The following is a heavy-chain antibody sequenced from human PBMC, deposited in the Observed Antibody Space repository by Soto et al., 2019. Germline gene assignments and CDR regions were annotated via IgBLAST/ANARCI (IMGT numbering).Heavy chain of an antibody. V-gene: IGHV1-2*04. Sequence: GASVKVSCKASGYTFTGYYMHWVRQAPGQGLEWMGRINPNSGGTNYAQKFQGWVTMTRDTSISTAYMELSRLRSDDTAVYYCARGFIAARSRIFDYWGQGTLVTVSS. CDR3: ARGFIAARSRIFDY. CDR1: GYTFTGYY. D-gene: IGHD6-6*01. CDR2: INPNSGGT. J-gene: IGHJ4*02.